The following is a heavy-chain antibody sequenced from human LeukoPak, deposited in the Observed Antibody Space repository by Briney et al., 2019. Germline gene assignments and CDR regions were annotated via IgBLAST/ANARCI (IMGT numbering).Heavy chain of an antibody. D-gene: IGHD2-8*01. J-gene: IGHJ3*02. V-gene: IGHV3-48*03. CDR1: GFTFSSYE. CDR2: INSSGRII. CDR3: ARENGADAFDI. Sequence: GGSLRLSCAASGFTFSSYEMNWVRQAPGKGLEGVAYINSSGRIIYYADSVKGRFTISRHNSKNTLYLQMNSLRAEDTAVYYCARENGADAFDIWGQGTMVTVSS.